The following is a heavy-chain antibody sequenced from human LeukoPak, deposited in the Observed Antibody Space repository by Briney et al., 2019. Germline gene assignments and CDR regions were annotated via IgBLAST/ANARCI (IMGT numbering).Heavy chain of an antibody. V-gene: IGHV1-2*02. CDR1: GYTFTGYH. J-gene: IGHJ4*02. Sequence: ASVNVSCKASGYTFTGYHMHWVRQAPGQGLEWVGWVDPNNGDTNYGQKFQGRVTMSRDTSISTAYMELNSLRSDDTAVYYCARRETNTQWGFDYWGQGTLVTVSS. CDR3: ARRETNTQWGFDY. D-gene: IGHD1-26*01. CDR2: VDPNNGDT.